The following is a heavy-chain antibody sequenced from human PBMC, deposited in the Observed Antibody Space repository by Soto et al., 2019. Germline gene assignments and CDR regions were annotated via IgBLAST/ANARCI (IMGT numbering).Heavy chain of an antibody. CDR1: GGSISSGGYS. V-gene: IGHV4-30-2*01. CDR2: IYHSGST. J-gene: IGHJ6*02. Sequence: PSETLSLTCAVSGGSISSGGYSWSWIRQPPGKGLEWIGYIYHSGSTYYNPSLKSRVTISVDRSKNQFSLKLSSVTAADTAVYYCARAYGMEILTGYRYYYGMDVWGQGTTVTVSS. CDR3: ARAYGMEILTGYRYYYGMDV. D-gene: IGHD3-9*01.